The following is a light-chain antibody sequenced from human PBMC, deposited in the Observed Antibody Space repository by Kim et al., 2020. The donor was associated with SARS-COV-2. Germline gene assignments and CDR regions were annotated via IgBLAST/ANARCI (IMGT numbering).Light chain of an antibody. CDR3: QQYNRWPPYI. CDR2: GAS. Sequence: SLREVATLSCGALQSVGTNLAWYQLRPGQAPKLLIYGASTRATGVPARFSGSGSGTEFTLTITSPQSEDFAVYYCQQYNRWPPYIFGQGTKLEI. V-gene: IGKV3-15*01. J-gene: IGKJ2*01. CDR1: QSVGTN.